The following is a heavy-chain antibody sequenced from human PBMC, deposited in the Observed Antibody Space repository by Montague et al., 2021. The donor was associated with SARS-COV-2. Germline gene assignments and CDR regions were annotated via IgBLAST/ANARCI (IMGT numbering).Heavy chain of an antibody. J-gene: IGHJ3*01. V-gene: IGHV4-31*03. D-gene: IGHD2-8*01. CDR1: GGSISSGGYY. CDR3: ARAASDLVLVVSAIGGFDV. Sequence: TLSLTCTVSGGSISSGGYYWSWIRQPPGKGLEWIGSIYYSGSTYYNPSLKSRVTISVDTSKNQFSLKLSSVTAADTAVYYCARAASDLVLVVSAIGGFDVWGQGTMVTVSS. CDR2: IYYSGST.